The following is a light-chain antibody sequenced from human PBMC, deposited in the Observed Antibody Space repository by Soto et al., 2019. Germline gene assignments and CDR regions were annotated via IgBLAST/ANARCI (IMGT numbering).Light chain of an antibody. V-gene: IGKV3-20*01. J-gene: IGKJ4*01. CDR3: QQYVTSPLT. CDR2: GAS. Sequence: EIVLTQSPGTLSLSPGERATLSCRASQSVSSGYLAWYQQKPGQAPRLLIYGASSRATGIPDRFSGSGSGTDFTLTSSGLEPEDFAVYYCQQYVTSPLTFGGGTKVEIK. CDR1: QSVSSGY.